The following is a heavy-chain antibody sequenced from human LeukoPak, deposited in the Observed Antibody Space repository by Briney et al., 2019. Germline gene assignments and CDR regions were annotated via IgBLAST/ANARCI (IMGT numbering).Heavy chain of an antibody. CDR1: GGSISSYY. CDR2: IYTSGST. Sequence: PSETLSLTCTVSGGSISSYYWSWIRQPPGKGLEWIGYIYTSGSTNYNPSLKSRVTISVDTSKNQFSLKLSSVTAADTAVYYCARRLSCSSTSCYPYYYYYYMDVWGKGTTVTVSS. V-gene: IGHV4-4*09. CDR3: ARRLSCSSTSCYPYYYYYYMDV. J-gene: IGHJ6*03. D-gene: IGHD2-2*01.